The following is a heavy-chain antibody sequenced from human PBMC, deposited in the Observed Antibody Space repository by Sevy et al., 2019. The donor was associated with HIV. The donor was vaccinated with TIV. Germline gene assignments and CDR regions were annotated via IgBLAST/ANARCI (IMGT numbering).Heavy chain of an antibody. V-gene: IGHV3-30*04. CDR2: ISYDGRNNK. Sequence: GGSLRLSCAASGFTFSDDRMHWVRQAPGKELEWVAVISYDGRNNKYNADSVKGRFTISRDNSKNTVYLQMNSLRAEDTAIYYCARDMGEILSSAFDYWGQGTLVTVSS. CDR1: GFTFSDDR. CDR3: ARDMGEILSSAFDY. J-gene: IGHJ4*02. D-gene: IGHD2-15*01.